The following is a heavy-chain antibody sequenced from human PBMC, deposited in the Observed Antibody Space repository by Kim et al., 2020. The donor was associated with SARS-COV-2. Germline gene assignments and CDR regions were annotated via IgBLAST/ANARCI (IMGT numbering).Heavy chain of an antibody. CDR1: RGSMSSGDYF. CDR2: IHNSGDT. J-gene: IGHJ4*01. Sequence: SETLSLTCTVSRGSMSSGDYFWTWIRQSPGKGLEWIACIHNSGDTYYTPSLKSRITMSVQTSNDQFSLDLASMTAADTPVYYCARLPRHGATFGYFDYWG. CDR3: ARLPRHGATFGYFDY. V-gene: IGHV4-30-4*01. D-gene: IGHD2-8*01.